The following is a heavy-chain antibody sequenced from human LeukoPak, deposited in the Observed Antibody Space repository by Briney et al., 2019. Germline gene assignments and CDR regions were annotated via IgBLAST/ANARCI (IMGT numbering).Heavy chain of an antibody. CDR2: INHSGST. CDR1: GGSFSGYY. J-gene: IGHJ5*02. V-gene: IGHV4-34*01. Sequence: SETLSLTCAVYGGSFSGYYWSWIRQPPGKGLEWIGEINHSGSTNYNPSLKSRVTISVDTSKNQFSLKLSSVNAADTAVYYCARGRSIWSGYYGSGGQLRFDPWGQGTLVTVSS. D-gene: IGHD3-3*01. CDR3: ARGRSIWSGYYGSGGQLRFDP.